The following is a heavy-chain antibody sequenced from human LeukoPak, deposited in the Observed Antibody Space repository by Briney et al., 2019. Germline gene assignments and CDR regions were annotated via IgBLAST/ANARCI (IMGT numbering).Heavy chain of an antibody. CDR3: ARVKMGATVSDYYYYYYMDV. V-gene: IGHV3-64*02. CDR1: GFTFSAYT. CDR2: IISNGGST. D-gene: IGHD1-26*01. J-gene: IGHJ6*03. Sequence: GGSLRLSCAASGFTFSAYTMHWVRQAPGKGLECVSAIISNGGSTHYADSVKGRFSISRDNSKNTLYLQMGSLRAEDMAVYYCARVKMGATVSDYYYYYYMDVWGKGTTVTVSS.